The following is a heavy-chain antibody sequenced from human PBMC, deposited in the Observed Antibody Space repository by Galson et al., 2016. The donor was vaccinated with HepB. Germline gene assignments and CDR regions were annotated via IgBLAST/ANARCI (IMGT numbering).Heavy chain of an antibody. CDR1: GGSIRSTTYY. CDR3: ARLPYGSNWSPPYYFDY. J-gene: IGHJ4*02. D-gene: IGHD6-13*01. Sequence: SETLSLTCTVSGGSIRSTTYYWGWIRQPPGKGLEWTGNIYYSGYTNHNPYLTSRVTISVETSKSQFSPNLSSVTPADTAVYYCARLPYGSNWSPPYYFDYWGQGSLVTVSS. CDR2: IYYSGYT. V-gene: IGHV4-39*01.